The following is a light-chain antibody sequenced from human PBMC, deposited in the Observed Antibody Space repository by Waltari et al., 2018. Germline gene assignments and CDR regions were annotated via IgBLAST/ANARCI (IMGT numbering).Light chain of an antibody. CDR2: GSS. CDR3: QQTYSLFT. J-gene: IGKJ3*01. V-gene: IGKV1-39*01. Sequence: DIHMTQSPSFLSSSVGDTVTISCRASQRISTYLNLYQQKAGKAPKLLIYGSSSLQSGVPSRCSGTGSGTDFTLTINSLQPEDFATYYCQQTYSLFTFGPGTTVDFK. CDR1: QRISTY.